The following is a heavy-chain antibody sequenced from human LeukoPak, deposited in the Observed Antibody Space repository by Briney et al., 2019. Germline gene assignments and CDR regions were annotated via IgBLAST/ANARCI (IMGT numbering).Heavy chain of an antibody. V-gene: IGHV4-30-4*01. CDR1: GGSISSGDYY. CDR3: ASVRYGVPDY. Sequence: SSETLSLICTVSGGSISSGDYYWSWVRQPPGKGLEWIGYIYYSGSTYYNPSLRSRLTISVDTSKNQFSLKLSSVTAADTAMYYCASVRYGVPDYWGQGNLVTVSS. D-gene: IGHD3-10*01. CDR2: IYYSGST. J-gene: IGHJ4*02.